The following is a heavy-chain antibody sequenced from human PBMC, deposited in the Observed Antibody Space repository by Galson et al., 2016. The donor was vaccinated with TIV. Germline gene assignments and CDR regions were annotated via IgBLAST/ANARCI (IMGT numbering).Heavy chain of an antibody. J-gene: IGHJ6*02. CDR2: XSSDGSNK. D-gene: IGHD2-2*02. Sequence: SLRLSCAASGFTLSSYAMHWVRLAPGKGLEWVAVXSSDGSNKXYTDXVKGRFTISRDSSKNTLYLQMNSLRAEDTAVYYCARSYQLLYFGGMDVWGQGTTVTVSS. CDR3: ARSYQLLYFGGMDV. CDR1: GFTLSSYA. V-gene: IGHV3-30*04.